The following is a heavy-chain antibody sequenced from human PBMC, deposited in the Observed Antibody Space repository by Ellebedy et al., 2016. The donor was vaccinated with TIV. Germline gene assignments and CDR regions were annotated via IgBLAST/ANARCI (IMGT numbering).Heavy chain of an antibody. V-gene: IGHV1-3*01. Sequence: ASVKVSCKGSGYSFTSYAMHWVRQAPGQRLEWMGWINAGNGNTKYSQKFQGRVTITRDTSASTAYMELSSLRSEDTAVYYCARVTGSGYSAADYWGQGTLVTVSS. CDR3: ARVTGSGYSAADY. CDR1: GYSFTSYA. CDR2: INAGNGNT. D-gene: IGHD3-22*01. J-gene: IGHJ4*02.